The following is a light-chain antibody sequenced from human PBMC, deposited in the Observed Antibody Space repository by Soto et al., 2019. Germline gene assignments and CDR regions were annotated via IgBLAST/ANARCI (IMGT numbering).Light chain of an antibody. CDR1: SSDIGAYNF. Sequence: QSVLTQPASVSGSPGQSITISCTGTSSDIGAYNFVSWYQQHPGKATKLMLYDVNIRPSGVSNRFSGSKSGNTASLTISGLQAEDEADYYCTSWTTSTTMIFGGGTKVTAL. CDR3: TSWTTSTTMI. CDR2: DVN. J-gene: IGLJ2*01. V-gene: IGLV2-14*03.